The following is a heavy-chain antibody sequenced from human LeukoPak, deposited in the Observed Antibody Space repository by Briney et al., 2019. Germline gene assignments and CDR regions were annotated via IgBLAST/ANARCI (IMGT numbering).Heavy chain of an antibody. V-gene: IGHV3-21*01. D-gene: IGHD3-10*01. J-gene: IGHJ4*02. CDR2: ISGGSDYI. Sequence: PGGSLRLSCAVSGSTFNTYSMNWVRQAPGKGLEWVSSISGGSDYIYYADSVKGRFTISRDNSKNTLYLQMSSLRAEDTAVYYCARDPYGSGDGYFDYWGQGTLVTVSS. CDR3: ARDPYGSGDGYFDY. CDR1: GSTFNTYS.